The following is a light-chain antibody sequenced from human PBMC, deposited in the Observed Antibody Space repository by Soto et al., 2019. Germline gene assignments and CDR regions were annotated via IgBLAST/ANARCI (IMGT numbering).Light chain of an antibody. V-gene: IGKV3-20*01. CDR2: RIS. J-gene: IGKJ1*01. CDR1: QTLGRNY. CDR3: QQYDNFPQT. Sequence: ETVLTQSPGTLSMSPGETATLSCRASQTLGRNYLAWYQKKPGQAPMLLIHRISIRAAGISDRFSGSASGTDFTLTIRRLEPEDFAIYYCQQYDNFPQTFGQGTRVDIK.